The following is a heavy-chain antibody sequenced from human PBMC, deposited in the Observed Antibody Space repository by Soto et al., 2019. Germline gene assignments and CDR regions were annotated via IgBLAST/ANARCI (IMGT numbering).Heavy chain of an antibody. J-gene: IGHJ6*02. D-gene: IGHD2-2*01. V-gene: IGHV1-18*04. CDR3: AREGYCSSTSCSARYGMDV. Sequence: QVQLVQSGAEVKKPGASVKVSCKASGYTFTSYGIIWVRQAPGQGLEWMGWISAYNGNTNYAQKLQGRVTMTTDTSTSTAYMELRSLRSDDTAVYYCAREGYCSSTSCSARYGMDVWGQGTTVTVSS. CDR2: ISAYNGNT. CDR1: GYTFTSYG.